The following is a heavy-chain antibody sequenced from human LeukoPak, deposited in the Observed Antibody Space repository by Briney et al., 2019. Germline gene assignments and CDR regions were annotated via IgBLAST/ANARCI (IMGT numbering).Heavy chain of an antibody. V-gene: IGHV1-46*03. CDR1: GYAFTTYY. J-gene: IGHJ3*02. CDR2: INPSGGST. D-gene: IGHD2-8*02. CDR3: ARIKLAVKAFDI. Sequence: GASVKVSCKASGYAFTTYYMHWVRQAPGQGLEWMGIINPSGGSTTYAQKFQGRVTMTRDTSTSTVYMELSSLRSEDTAVYYCARIKLAVKAFDIWGQGTVVTVSS.